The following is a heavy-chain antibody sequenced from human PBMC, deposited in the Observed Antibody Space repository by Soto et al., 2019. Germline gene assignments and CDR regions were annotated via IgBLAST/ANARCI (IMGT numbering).Heavy chain of an antibody. CDR2: IYYSGIT. V-gene: IGHV4-59*01. D-gene: IGHD3-3*01. CDR3: ARGPSFTIFGVVRWFDP. CDR1: GGSIGTYY. Sequence: PSETLSPTCTVSGGSIGTYYWSWIRQPPGKGLEWIGDIYYSGITNYNPSLKSRVTISLIASKNQFSLKLSSVTAADTAVYYCARGPSFTIFGVVRWFDPWGQGTLVTVSS. J-gene: IGHJ5*02.